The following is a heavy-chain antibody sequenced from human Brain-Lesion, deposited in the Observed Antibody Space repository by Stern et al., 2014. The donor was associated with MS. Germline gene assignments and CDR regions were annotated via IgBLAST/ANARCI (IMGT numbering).Heavy chain of an antibody. J-gene: IGHJ4*02. V-gene: IGHV4-4*02. CDR2: SDHSGST. Sequence: QVQLQESGPGLVKPSGTLSLTCAVSGGSISSSNWWSWVRQSPGKGLEWIGESDHSGSTIYNPSLNSRVTVSVDKSKNRLSQTRGSVPAAAPAVYFCARFPASRPHVFDSWGQGTLVTVSS. D-gene: IGHD6-13*01. CDR3: ARFPASRPHVFDS. CDR1: GGSISSSNW.